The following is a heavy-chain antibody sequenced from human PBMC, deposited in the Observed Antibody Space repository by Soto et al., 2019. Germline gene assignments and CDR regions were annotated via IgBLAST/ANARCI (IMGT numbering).Heavy chain of an antibody. Sequence: ASVRVSCKASGYTFFSYGISWLLQAPGQGLEWMGWISAYNGNTNYAQKIQGRVAMTTDTSTSTAYMELRSLRSDDTAVYYCARGDIVVVPAANGIDYWGQGTLVTVSS. CDR3: ARGDIVVVPAANGIDY. J-gene: IGHJ4*02. V-gene: IGHV1-18*01. D-gene: IGHD2-2*01. CDR1: GYTFFSYG. CDR2: ISAYNGNT.